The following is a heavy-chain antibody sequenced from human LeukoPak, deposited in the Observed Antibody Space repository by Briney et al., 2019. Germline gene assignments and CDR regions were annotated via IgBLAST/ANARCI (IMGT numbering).Heavy chain of an antibody. CDR3: ARANLGSGWRFDY. CDR1: EFAFSDFY. J-gene: IGHJ4*02. V-gene: IGHV3-11*06. D-gene: IGHD6-19*01. CDR2: ISSSSSHT. Sequence: GGSLRLSCGASEFAFSDFYMTWIRQAPGKGLEWVSYISSSSSHTNYADSVKGRFTISRDNAKNSLYLQMNSLRAEDTAVYYCARANLGSGWRFDYWGQGTLVTVSS.